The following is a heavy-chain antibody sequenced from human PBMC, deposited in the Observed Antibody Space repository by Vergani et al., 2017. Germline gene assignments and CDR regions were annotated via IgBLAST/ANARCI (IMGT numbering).Heavy chain of an antibody. V-gene: IGHV4-31*03. CDR2: IYYSGST. CDR3: ARGVIAAAMGSFLDP. Sequence: QVQLQESGPGLVKASQTLSLTCSVSGAYVGSGGYYWSWIRQHPGKGLEWIGYIYYSGSTYYNPSLKSRVTISVDTSKNQFSLKLSSVTAADTAVYYCARGVIAAAMGSFLDPWGQGTLVTVSS. D-gene: IGHD6-13*01. J-gene: IGHJ5*02. CDR1: GAYVGSGGYY.